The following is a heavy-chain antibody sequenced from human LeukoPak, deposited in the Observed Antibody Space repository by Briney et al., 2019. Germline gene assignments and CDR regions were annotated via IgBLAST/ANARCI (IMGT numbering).Heavy chain of an antibody. Sequence: SETLSLTCTVSGGSMSHYYWSWIQQPPGKGLEWIGYIYYIGSTNYNPSFKSRVTISVDTSKNQFSLKLNSVTAADTAVYYCARTGTTFFDYWGQGSLVTVSA. V-gene: IGHV4-59*01. CDR2: IYYIGST. J-gene: IGHJ4*02. CDR3: ARTGTTFFDY. CDR1: GGSMSHYY. D-gene: IGHD1-7*01.